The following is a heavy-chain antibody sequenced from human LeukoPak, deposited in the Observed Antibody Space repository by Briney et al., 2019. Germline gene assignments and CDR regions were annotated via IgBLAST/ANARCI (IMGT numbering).Heavy chain of an antibody. D-gene: IGHD3-9*01. J-gene: IGHJ4*02. CDR1: GFTFSNAW. V-gene: IGHV3-15*01. CDR2: IKSKTDGGTT. Sequence: GSLRLSCAASGFTFSNAWMSWVRQAPGKGLEWVGRIKSKTDGGTTDYAAPVKGRFTISRDDSKNTLYLQMNSLKTEDTAVYYCTTDRERYFDWSSPYYFDYWGQGTLVTVSS. CDR3: TTDRERYFDWSSPYYFDY.